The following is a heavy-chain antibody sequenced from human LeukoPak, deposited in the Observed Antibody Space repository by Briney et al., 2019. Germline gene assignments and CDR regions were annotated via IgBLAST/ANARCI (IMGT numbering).Heavy chain of an antibody. CDR2: IYPGDSDN. J-gene: IGHJ4*02. CDR3: ARRRGAYFDY. Sequence: GESLKIFCKGSGYRFTSDWLGWVRQMPGKGLEWMGIIYPGDSDNRYSPSFQGQVTLTAEQSVSPAYLPSSRLKASDTAVYLCARRRGAYFDYWGGGTLVSVSS. V-gene: IGHV5-51*01. CDR1: GYRFTSDW.